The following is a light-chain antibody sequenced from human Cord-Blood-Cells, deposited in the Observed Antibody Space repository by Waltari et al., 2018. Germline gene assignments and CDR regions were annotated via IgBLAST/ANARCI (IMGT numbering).Light chain of an antibody. J-gene: IGLJ2*01. CDR3: QSYDSSLSGSRV. Sequence: QSVLTQPPSVSGAPGQRVTISCTGSSSNIGAGYDAHWYQPLPGTAPKLLIYGNSNRPSGVPDRFSGSKSGTSASLAITGLQAEDEADYYCQSYDSSLSGSRVFGGGTKLTVL. CDR2: GNS. CDR1: SSNIGAGYD. V-gene: IGLV1-40*01.